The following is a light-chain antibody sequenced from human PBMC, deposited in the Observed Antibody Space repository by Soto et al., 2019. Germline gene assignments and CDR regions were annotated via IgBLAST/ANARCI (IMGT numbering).Light chain of an antibody. Sequence: DIQMTQSPSSLSASVGDRVTITCRASQSISSYLNWYQQKPGKAPKLLIYAASILQSGVPSRFSGSGSGTDFTLTISSLQPEDFATYYGQQSYSTPPWTFGQGTKVEIK. CDR2: AAS. CDR3: QQSYSTPPWT. CDR1: QSISSY. J-gene: IGKJ1*01. V-gene: IGKV1-39*01.